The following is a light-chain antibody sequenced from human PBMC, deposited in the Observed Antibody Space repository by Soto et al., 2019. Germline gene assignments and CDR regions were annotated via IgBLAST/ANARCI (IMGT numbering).Light chain of an antibody. CDR3: QQYNNWPLEFT. V-gene: IGKV3-15*01. CDR1: QSVGSN. Sequence: EILMTQSPATLSVSPGERATLSCRATQSVGSNLAWYQQKPGQAPRLLIYGASTRATGIPARFSGSGSGTEFTLTISGLQSEDFAVYYCQQYNNWPLEFTFGQGTKVDIK. CDR2: GAS. J-gene: IGKJ2*01.